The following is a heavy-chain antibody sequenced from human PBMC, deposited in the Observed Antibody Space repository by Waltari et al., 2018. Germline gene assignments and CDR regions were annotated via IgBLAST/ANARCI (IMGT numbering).Heavy chain of an antibody. J-gene: IGHJ4*02. CDR1: GFTFSSYA. D-gene: IGHD2-15*01. CDR3: AKDKIGFSGGSCHWS. CDR2: IYSGGST. V-gene: IGHV3-23*03. Sequence: EVQLLESGGGLVQPGGSLRLSCAASGFTFSSYAMSWVRQAPGKGLEWVSVIYSGGSTYYADSVKGRFTISRDNSKNTLYLQMNSLRAEDTAVYYCAKDKIGFSGGSCHWSWGQGTLVTVSS.